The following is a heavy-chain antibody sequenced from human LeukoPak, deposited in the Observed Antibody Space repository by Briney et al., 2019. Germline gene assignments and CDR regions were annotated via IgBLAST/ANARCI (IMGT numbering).Heavy chain of an antibody. CDR2: IYYSGST. J-gene: IGHJ6*03. D-gene: IGHD6-6*01. CDR3: ARGRLQYSSSSGYYYMDV. Sequence: SETLSLTCTVSGGSISSYYWSWIRQPPGKELEWIGYIYYSGSTNYNPSLKSRVTISVDTSKNQFSLKLSSVTAADTAVYYCARGRLQYSSSSGYYYMDVWGKGTTVTVSS. V-gene: IGHV4-59*01. CDR1: GGSISSYY.